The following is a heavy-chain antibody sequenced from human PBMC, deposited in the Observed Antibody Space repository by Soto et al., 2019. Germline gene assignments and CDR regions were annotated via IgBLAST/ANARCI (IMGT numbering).Heavy chain of an antibody. D-gene: IGHD2-8*01. J-gene: IGHJ4*02. V-gene: IGHV3-23*01. CDR2: ISGRGDST. CDR1: GVTFSSYA. Sequence: PSGSLTLSSAASGVTFSSYAVAWVRQAQGKGLEWVSAISGRGDSTYYADSVKGRFTISRDQSKNTLYLQMHRLRAEDTAVYFCAKERDNGADRYYFDDWGQGTLVTVSS. CDR3: AKERDNGADRYYFDD.